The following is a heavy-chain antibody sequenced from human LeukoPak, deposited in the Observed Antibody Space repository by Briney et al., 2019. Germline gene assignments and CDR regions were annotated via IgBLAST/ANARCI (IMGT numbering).Heavy chain of an antibody. J-gene: IGHJ4*02. Sequence: GGSLRLSCAASGFTFSSYWMHWVRQPPGKGLVWVSRINTDGSSTSYADSVKGRFTIPRDNAKNTLYLQMNSLRADDTAVYYCARGGTYSIGWYIVWGQGTLVTVSS. CDR2: INTDGSST. D-gene: IGHD6-19*01. CDR3: ARGGTYSIGWYIV. V-gene: IGHV3-74*01. CDR1: GFTFSSYW.